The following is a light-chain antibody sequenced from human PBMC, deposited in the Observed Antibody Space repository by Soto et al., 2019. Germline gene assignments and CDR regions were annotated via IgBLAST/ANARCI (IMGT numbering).Light chain of an antibody. CDR2: AAS. J-gene: IGKJ5*01. CDR3: QQVKSYPIT. CDR1: QSISSY. V-gene: IGKV1-39*01. Sequence: DIQMTQSPSSLSAPVGDRVTITFRASQSISSYLNWYQQKPGKAPKLLIYAASSLQSGVPSRFSGSGSGTEFTLTISSLQPEDFATYYCQQVKSYPITFGQGTRLEIK.